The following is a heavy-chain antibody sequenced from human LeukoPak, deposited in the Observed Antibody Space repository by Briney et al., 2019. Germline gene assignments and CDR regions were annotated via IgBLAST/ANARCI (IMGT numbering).Heavy chain of an antibody. V-gene: IGHV3-30*01. D-gene: IGHD2-2*01. CDR1: GFTSSSYA. J-gene: IGHJ4*02. Sequence: GGSLRLSCAASGFTSSSYAMHWVRQAPGKGLEWVAVISYDGSNKYYADSLKGRFTISRDNSKNTLYLQMNSLRAEDTAVYYCARDSGRGVVVPAARAGYWGQGTLVTVSS. CDR2: ISYDGSNK. CDR3: ARDSGRGVVVPAARAGY.